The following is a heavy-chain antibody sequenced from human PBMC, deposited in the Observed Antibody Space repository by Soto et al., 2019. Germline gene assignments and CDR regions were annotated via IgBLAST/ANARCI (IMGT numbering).Heavy chain of an antibody. CDR2: IHYSGST. J-gene: IGHJ4*02. CDR3: AGGPNLYYFDF. D-gene: IGHD2-15*01. V-gene: IGHV4-31*03. Sequence: SETLSLTCTVSGGSISSGGFYWTWIRQHPERGLEWIGNIHYSGSTYYSPSLKSRLIISVDTSKNQFSLNLISVTAEDTAVYFCAGGPNLYYFDFWGPGTLVTAPQ. CDR1: GGSISSGGFY.